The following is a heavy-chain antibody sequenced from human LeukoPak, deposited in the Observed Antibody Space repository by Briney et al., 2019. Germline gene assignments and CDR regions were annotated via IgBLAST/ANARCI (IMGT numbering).Heavy chain of an antibody. Sequence: TGGYLRLSCAVSGFTVTSKYMSWVRQAPGKGLEWVSVVHPGGFTYHAGSVKGRFTISRDTSKNTVYLQMNSLRAEDTAVYYCAIGGVIWRMDVWGQGTTVTVSS. CDR1: GFTVTSKY. V-gene: IGHV3-66*01. CDR3: AIGGVIWRMDV. D-gene: IGHD2/OR15-2a*01. CDR2: VHPGGFT. J-gene: IGHJ6*02.